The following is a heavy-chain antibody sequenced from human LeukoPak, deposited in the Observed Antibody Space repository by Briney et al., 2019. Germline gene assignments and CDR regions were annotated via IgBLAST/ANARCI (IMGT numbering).Heavy chain of an antibody. J-gene: IGHJ6*03. CDR3: ARGSRDRYYYYYMDV. Sequence: SETLSLTCTVSSGSISSGAYYWGWIRQPPGKGLEWIGTIHYSGKTYYNPSLKSRITISIDTSKNQFSLKLSSVTAADTAVYYCARGSRDRYYYYYMDVWGKGTTVTVSS. V-gene: IGHV4-39*07. CDR2: IHYSGKT. CDR1: SGSISSGAYY.